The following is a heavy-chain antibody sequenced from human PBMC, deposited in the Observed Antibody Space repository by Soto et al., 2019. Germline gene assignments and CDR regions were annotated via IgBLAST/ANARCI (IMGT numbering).Heavy chain of an antibody. CDR2: ISAYNGNT. CDR3: ARVGGYDFWSGYYTYYYYYGMGV. V-gene: IGHV1-18*04. D-gene: IGHD3-3*01. J-gene: IGHJ6*02. Sequence: ASVKVSCKASGYTFTSYGISWVRQAPGQGLEWMGWISAYNGNTNYAQKLQGRVTMTTDTSTSTAYMELRSLRSDDTAVYYCARVGGYDFWSGYYTYYYYYGMGVWGQGTTVTVSS. CDR1: GYTFTSYG.